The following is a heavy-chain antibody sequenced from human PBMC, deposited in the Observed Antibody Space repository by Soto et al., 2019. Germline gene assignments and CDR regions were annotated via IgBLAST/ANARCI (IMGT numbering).Heavy chain of an antibody. V-gene: IGHV1-18*01. CDR1: GYTFTSYG. CDR3: ARDSLTYYYDSSGDPFDY. CDR2: ISAYNGNT. J-gene: IGHJ4*02. Sequence: ASVKVSCKASGYTFTSYGISWVRQAPGQGLEWMGWISAYNGNTNYAQKLQGRVTMTTDTSTSTAYMELRSLRSDDTAVYYCARDSLTYYYDSSGDPFDYWGQGTLVTVSS. D-gene: IGHD3-22*01.